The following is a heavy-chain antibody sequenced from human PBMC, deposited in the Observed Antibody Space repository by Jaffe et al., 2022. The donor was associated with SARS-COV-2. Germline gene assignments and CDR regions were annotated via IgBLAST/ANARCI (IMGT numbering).Heavy chain of an antibody. CDR2: IHYSGST. Sequence: QLQLQESGPGLVKPSETLSLTCTVSKGSISSSSSYWGWIRQPPGKGLEWIGNIHYSGSTYYNPSLKNRLTISVDTSKNQFSLKLSSVTAADTAMYYCARRTMVRGIVINAFDIWGQGTLVTVSS. CDR3: ARRTMVRGIVINAFDI. D-gene: IGHD3-10*01. J-gene: IGHJ3*02. CDR1: KGSISSSSSY. V-gene: IGHV4-39*01.